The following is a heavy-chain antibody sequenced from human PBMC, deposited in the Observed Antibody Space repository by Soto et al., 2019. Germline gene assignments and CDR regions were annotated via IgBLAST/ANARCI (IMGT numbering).Heavy chain of an antibody. Sequence: PSETLSLTCTVSGGSISSTNYYWSWIRQPPGKGLEWIVYIYYSGTTYDNPSLKSRVTISIDTSKNQFTLKLNSVTAADTAVYYSARDTLYYYDSRSCHGWFDPWGQGTLVTVSS. D-gene: IGHD3-22*01. V-gene: IGHV4-30-4*01. CDR2: IYYSGTT. CDR1: GGSISSTNYY. CDR3: ARDTLYYYDSRSCHGWFDP. J-gene: IGHJ5*02.